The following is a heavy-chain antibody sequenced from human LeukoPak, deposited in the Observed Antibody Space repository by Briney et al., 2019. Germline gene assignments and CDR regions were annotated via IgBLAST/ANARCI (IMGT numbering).Heavy chain of an antibody. D-gene: IGHD6-13*01. CDR2: ISYDGSNK. J-gene: IGHJ4*02. V-gene: IGHV3-30*18. Sequence: GGSLRLSCAASGFTFSSYGMHWVRQAPGKGLEWVAVISYDGSNKYYADSVKGRFTISRDNSKNTLYLQMNCLRAEDTAVYYCAKDPDGIAAAGTVGDYFDYWGQGTLVTVSS. CDR1: GFTFSSYG. CDR3: AKDPDGIAAAGTVGDYFDY.